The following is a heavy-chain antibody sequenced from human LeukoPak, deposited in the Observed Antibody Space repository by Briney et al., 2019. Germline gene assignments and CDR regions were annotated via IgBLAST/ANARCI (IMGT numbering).Heavy chain of an antibody. V-gene: IGHV3-21*01. D-gene: IGHD1-26*01. J-gene: IGHJ3*02. CDR1: GFTFSSYS. Sequence: GGSLRLSCAASGFTFSSYSMNWVRQAPGKGLEWVSSISSSSSYIYYADSVKGRFTISRDNAKNSLYLQMNSLRAEDTAVYYYARAMKWELLDDAFDIWGQGTMVTVSS. CDR2: ISSSSSYI. CDR3: ARAMKWELLDDAFDI.